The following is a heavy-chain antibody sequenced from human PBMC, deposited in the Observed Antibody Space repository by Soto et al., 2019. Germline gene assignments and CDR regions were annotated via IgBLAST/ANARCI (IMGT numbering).Heavy chain of an antibody. D-gene: IGHD6-19*01. J-gene: IGHJ4*02. CDR3: ARGTWYSSGWYSTYYFDY. V-gene: IGHV4-4*07. CDR2: IYTSGST. CDR1: ARSISFHY. Sequence: SETLSLTCILSARSISFHYWSWIRQPAGNGLEWIGRIYTSGSTNDNPSLKSRVTMSVDTSKNQFSLKLSSVTAADTAVYYCARGTWYSSGWYSTYYFDYWGQGTMVTVSS.